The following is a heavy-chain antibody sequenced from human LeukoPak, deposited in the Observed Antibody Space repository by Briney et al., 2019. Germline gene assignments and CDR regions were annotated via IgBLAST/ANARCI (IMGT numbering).Heavy chain of an antibody. D-gene: IGHD1-26*01. J-gene: IGHJ4*02. Sequence: SGGSLRLSCAASGFILSSYAMHWVRQAPGKGLEWVALISYDGSNKYYADSVKGRFTISRDNSKNTLYLQMNSLRAEDTAVYYCARDGSRGSYLDYWGQGTLVTVSS. CDR2: ISYDGSNK. V-gene: IGHV3-30-3*01. CDR1: GFILSSYA. CDR3: ARDGSRGSYLDY.